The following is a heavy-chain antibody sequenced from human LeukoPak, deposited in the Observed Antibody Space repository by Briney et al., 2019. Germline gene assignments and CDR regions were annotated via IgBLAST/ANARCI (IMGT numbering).Heavy chain of an antibody. CDR2: ISYDGSNK. V-gene: IGHV3-30*04. J-gene: IGHJ3*02. D-gene: IGHD3-10*01. CDR1: GFTFSSYA. Sequence: GGSLRLSCAASGFTFSSYAMHWVRQAPGKGLEWVAVISYDGSNKYYADSVKGRFTISRDNSKNTLYLQMNSLRAEDTAVYYCARVLSSGETYDAFDIWGQGTMVTVSS. CDR3: ARVLSSGETYDAFDI.